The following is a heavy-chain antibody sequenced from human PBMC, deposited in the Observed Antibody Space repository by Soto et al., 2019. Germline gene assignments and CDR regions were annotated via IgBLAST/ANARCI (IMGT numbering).Heavy chain of an antibody. Sequence: PSETLSLTCAVSGGSISSSNWCSWVRQPPGKGLEWIGEIYHSGSTNYNPSLKSRVTISVDKSKNQFSLKLSSVTAADTAVYYCARDQDYGDYFHAFDIWGQGTMVTVSS. CDR3: ARDQDYGDYFHAFDI. D-gene: IGHD4-17*01. CDR2: IYHSGST. V-gene: IGHV4-4*02. CDR1: GGSISSSNW. J-gene: IGHJ3*02.